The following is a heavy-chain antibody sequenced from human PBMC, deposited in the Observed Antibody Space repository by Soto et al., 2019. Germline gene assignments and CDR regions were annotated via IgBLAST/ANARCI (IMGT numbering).Heavy chain of an antibody. Sequence: QVQLQESGPGLVKPSQTLSLTCTVSGGSISSGGYYWTWIRQHPGKGLEWIGYNYYSGITYYNPSLKSQVTFSLDTSKNQFSLKLSSVTAADTAVYYCARGSSIAGLYYGMDVWGQGTTVTVSS. V-gene: IGHV4-31*01. CDR3: ARGSSIAGLYYGMDV. CDR1: GGSISSGGYY. CDR2: NYYSGIT. J-gene: IGHJ6*02. D-gene: IGHD6-6*01.